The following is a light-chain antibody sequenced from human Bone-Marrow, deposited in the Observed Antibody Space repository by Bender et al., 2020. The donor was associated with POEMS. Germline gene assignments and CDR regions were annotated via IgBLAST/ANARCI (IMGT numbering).Light chain of an antibody. CDR3: SAWDDSLSGWV. Sequence: QSVLTQPPSASGTPGQRVTISCSGSSPNIGSNYVFWYQQLPGTAPKLLIYKDNQRPSGVPDRFSASKSGTSASLAISELQSEDEALYYCSAWDDSLSGWVFGGGTKLTVL. CDR1: SPNIGSNY. J-gene: IGLJ3*02. V-gene: IGLV1-47*01. CDR2: KDN.